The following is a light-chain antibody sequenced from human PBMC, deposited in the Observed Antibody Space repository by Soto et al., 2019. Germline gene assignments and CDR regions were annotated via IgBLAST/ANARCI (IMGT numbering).Light chain of an antibody. V-gene: IGLV2-23*01. Sequence: QSVLTQPASVSGSPGQSITISCTGTSSDVGSYNLFSWYQQHPGKAPKLMIYEGSKRPSGVSNRLSGSKSGNTASLTISGLQAEDEADYYCSSYAGSSTYVFGSGTKLTVL. CDR1: SSDVGSYNL. CDR3: SSYAGSSTYV. J-gene: IGLJ1*01. CDR2: EGS.